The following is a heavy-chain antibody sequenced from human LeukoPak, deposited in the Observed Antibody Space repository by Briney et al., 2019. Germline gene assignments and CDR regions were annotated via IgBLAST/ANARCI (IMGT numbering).Heavy chain of an antibody. J-gene: IGHJ5*02. Sequence: SVKVSCKASGGTFSSYTISWVRQAPGQGLEWMGRIIPILGIANYAQELQGRVTITADKSTSTAYMELSSLRSEDTAVYYCARGRQQLVLYNWFDPWGQGTLVTVSS. CDR2: IIPILGIA. CDR1: GGTFSSYT. D-gene: IGHD6-13*01. CDR3: ARGRQQLVLYNWFDP. V-gene: IGHV1-69*02.